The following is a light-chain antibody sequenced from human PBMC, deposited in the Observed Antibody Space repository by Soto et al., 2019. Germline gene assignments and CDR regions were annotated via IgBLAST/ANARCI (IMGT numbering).Light chain of an antibody. CDR3: SSYTSSSTLL. CDR2: DVS. J-gene: IGLJ2*01. CDR1: SNDIGGYNY. Sequence: QSALTQPASVSGSPGQSITFSCTGTSNDIGGYNYVSWYQQHPGKAPKLMTFDVSNRPSGVSYRFSGSKSGNTASLTISGLQAEDEADYYCSSYTSSSTLLFGGGTKVTVL. V-gene: IGLV2-14*01.